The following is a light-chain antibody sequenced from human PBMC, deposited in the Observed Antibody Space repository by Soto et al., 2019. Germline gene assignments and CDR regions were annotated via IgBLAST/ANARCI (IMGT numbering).Light chain of an antibody. CDR1: QSISSW. V-gene: IGKV1-5*03. CDR3: QQYNSYSWT. Sequence: DIQMTQSPSTLSASVGDRVTITCRASQSISSWLAWYQQKPGKAPKLLIYKASSLERGVTSRFSGSGSGTEFTLPISILQPDDFATYYCQQYNSYSWTLGQVTKVEIK. CDR2: KAS. J-gene: IGKJ1*01.